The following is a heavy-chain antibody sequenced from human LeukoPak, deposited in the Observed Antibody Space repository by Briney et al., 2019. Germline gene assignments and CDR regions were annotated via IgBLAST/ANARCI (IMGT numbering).Heavy chain of an antibody. Sequence: SETLSLTCTVSGGSISSSSYYWGWIRQPPGKGLEWIGSIYYSGSTYYNPSLKGRVTISVDTSKNQFSLKLSSVTAADTAVYYCARQDYGGNWFDPWGQGTLVTVSS. CDR1: GGSISSSSYY. CDR2: IYYSGST. CDR3: ARQDYGGNWFDP. J-gene: IGHJ5*02. V-gene: IGHV4-39*01. D-gene: IGHD4-23*01.